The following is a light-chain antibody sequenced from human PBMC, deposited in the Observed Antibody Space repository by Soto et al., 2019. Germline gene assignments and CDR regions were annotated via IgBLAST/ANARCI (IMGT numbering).Light chain of an antibody. V-gene: IGKV4-1*01. CDR2: WAS. CDR3: QQYYGTGVT. Sequence: DIVMTQSPDSLAVSLGERATINCKSSQSVLYSSNNKNYLAWYQQKPGQPPKLLIYWASTRESGVPDRFSGSGSGTDFTLTISSLQAEDVAVYYCQQYYGTGVTFGPGTKVDIK. J-gene: IGKJ3*01. CDR1: QSVLYSSNNKNY.